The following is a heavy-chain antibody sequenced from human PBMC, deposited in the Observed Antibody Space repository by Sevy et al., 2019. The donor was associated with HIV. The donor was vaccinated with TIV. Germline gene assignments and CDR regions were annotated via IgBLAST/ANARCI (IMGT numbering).Heavy chain of an antibody. V-gene: IGHV4-61*02. D-gene: IGHD2-2*01. CDR2: IYTSGST. CDR1: GGSISSGSYY. CDR3: AREGSTWAGWFDP. Sequence: SETLSLTCTVSGGSISSGSYYWSWIRQPDGKGLEWIGRIYTSGSTNYNPSLKSRVTISVDTSKNQFSLKLSSVTAADTAVYYCAREGSTWAGWFDPWGQRTLVTVSS. J-gene: IGHJ5*02.